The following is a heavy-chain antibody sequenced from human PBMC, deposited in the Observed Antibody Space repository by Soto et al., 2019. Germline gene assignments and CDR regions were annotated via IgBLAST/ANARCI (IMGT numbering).Heavy chain of an antibody. D-gene: IGHD2-2*01. CDR1: GFTFSDYS. Sequence: GALRLSCTASGFTFSDYSMNWVRHAPGKGLEWVSYISSSSGTIHYTDSVKGRFTISRDNAKSSLFLHMNSLRAEETAVYSFERELKQGSTTRLGMDVWGKGTTVNVSS. J-gene: IGHJ6*03. CDR2: ISSSSGTI. CDR3: ERELKQGSTTRLGMDV. V-gene: IGHV3-48*01.